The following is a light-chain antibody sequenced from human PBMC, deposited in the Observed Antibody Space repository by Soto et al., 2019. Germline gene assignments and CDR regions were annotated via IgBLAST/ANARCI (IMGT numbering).Light chain of an antibody. CDR3: QVWDYSTDDVV. V-gene: IGLV3-21*02. J-gene: IGLJ2*01. Sequence: SYELTQPPSVSVAPGQTASITCGGDNIGGRSVHWYQQKPGQAPVVVVDHDSDRPSGIHERFSGSNSGNMATLTISRVEAGDEAVYHCQVWDYSTDDVVFGGGTKVTVL. CDR2: HDS. CDR1: NIGGRS.